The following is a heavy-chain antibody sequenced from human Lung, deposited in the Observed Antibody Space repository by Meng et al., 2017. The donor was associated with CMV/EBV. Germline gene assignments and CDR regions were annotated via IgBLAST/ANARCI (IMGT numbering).Heavy chain of an antibody. V-gene: IGHV2-70D*14. J-gene: IGHJ4*02. CDR1: GFSLSTSRMR. CDR2: IDWDDDK. D-gene: IGHD5-24*01. Sequence: SGXXLVXPTQTLTLTCTFSGFSLSTSRMRVSWIRQPPGKALEWLARIDWDDDKFYSTSLKTRLTISKDTSKNQVVLTMTNMDPVDTATYYCARMGYGYNYFDYXGQGXLVTSSS. CDR3: ARMGYGYNYFDY.